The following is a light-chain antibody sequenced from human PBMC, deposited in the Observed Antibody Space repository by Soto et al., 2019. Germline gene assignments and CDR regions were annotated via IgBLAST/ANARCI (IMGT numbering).Light chain of an antibody. CDR1: QSISTY. CDR2: DAS. CDR3: QQSYMDPIT. Sequence: DIQMTQAPSSLSASVGNRVTITCRASQSISTYLNWYQKKPGKAPNLLIYDASRLQSGVPSRLSGSGGGTDFTLSISSVQPEDFATYFCQQSYMDPITFGQRTRLEI. V-gene: IGKV1-39*01. J-gene: IGKJ5*01.